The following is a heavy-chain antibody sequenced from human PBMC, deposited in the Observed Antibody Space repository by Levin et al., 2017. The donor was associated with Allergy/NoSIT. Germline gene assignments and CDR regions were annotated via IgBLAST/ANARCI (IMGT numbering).Heavy chain of an antibody. CDR2: INSDGSST. Sequence: ASVKVSCAASGFTFSSYWMHWVRQAPGKGLVWVSRINSDGSSTTYADSVKGRFTISRDNAKNTLYLQMNSLRAEDTAVYYCARVPYYYDSSGRRPYYFDYWGQGTLVTVSS. CDR1: GFTFSSYW. D-gene: IGHD3-22*01. V-gene: IGHV3-74*01. J-gene: IGHJ4*02. CDR3: ARVPYYYDSSGRRPYYFDY.